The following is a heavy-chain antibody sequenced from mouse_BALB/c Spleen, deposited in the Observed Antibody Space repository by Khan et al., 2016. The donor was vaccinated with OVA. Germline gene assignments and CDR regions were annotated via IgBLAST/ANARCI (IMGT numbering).Heavy chain of an antibody. Sequence: VQLQQPGAELVRPGASVKLSCKASGYTFTSYWMNWVKQRPGQGLEWIGMIDPSDSETHYNQIFKDKATLTVDNSSSTAYLQLSSLTSEDSAVYYCARREKYGYDPSWFAYWGQGTLVTVSA. CDR1: GYTFTSYW. CDR3: ARREKYGYDPSWFAY. D-gene: IGHD2-2*01. CDR2: IDPSDSET. J-gene: IGHJ3*01. V-gene: IGHV1-61*01.